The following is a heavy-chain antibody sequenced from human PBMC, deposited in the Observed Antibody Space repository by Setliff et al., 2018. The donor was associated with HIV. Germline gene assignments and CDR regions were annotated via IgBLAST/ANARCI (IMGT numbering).Heavy chain of an antibody. Sequence: ASVKVSCKASGYTFTSHYMHWVRQAPGRGLERMGIINPSGGGTSNAQKLQGRITLPRDTSRNTVYMELRCLRSDDTAVYYCARVVSPWVRGFKEGYFDYWGQGTLVTVSS. D-gene: IGHD3-10*01. CDR3: ARVVSPWVRGFKEGYFDY. CDR2: INPSGGGT. V-gene: IGHV1-46*04. CDR1: GYTFTSHY. J-gene: IGHJ4*02.